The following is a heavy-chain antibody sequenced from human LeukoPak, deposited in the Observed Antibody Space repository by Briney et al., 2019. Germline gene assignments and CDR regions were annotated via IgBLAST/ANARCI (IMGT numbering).Heavy chain of an antibody. J-gene: IGHJ4*02. V-gene: IGHV4-59*12. CDR3: ARLSAAGLDY. CDR2: IYYSGST. CDR1: GGSISSYY. Sequence: SQTLSLTCTVSGGSISSYYWSWIRQPPGKGLEWIGYIYYSGSTNYNPSLKSRVTISVDTSKNQFSLKLSSVTAADTAVYYCARLSAAGLDYWGQGTLVTVSS. D-gene: IGHD2-15*01.